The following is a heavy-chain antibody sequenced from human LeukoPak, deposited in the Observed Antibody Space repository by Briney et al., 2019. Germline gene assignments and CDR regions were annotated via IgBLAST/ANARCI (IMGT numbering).Heavy chain of an antibody. CDR1: GFTFSSHE. J-gene: IGHJ4*01. CDR3: ARDHRYAFDN. V-gene: IGHV3-48*03. Sequence: PGGSLRLSCAASGFTFSSHEMNWVRQAPGKGLEWVSYIGISSGNTKYADSVKGRFTISRDKARNSLYLQMNSLRVEDTAVYYCARDHRYAFDNWGHGTLVTVSS. CDR2: IGISSGNT. D-gene: IGHD5-12*01.